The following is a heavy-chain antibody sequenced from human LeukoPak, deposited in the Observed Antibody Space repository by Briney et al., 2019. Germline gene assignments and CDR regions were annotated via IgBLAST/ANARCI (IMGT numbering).Heavy chain of an antibody. CDR3: ARDGDSRYYYGMDV. Sequence: SETLSLTCTVPGGSISSGGYYWSWIRQHPGKGLEWIGYIYYSGSTYYNPSLKSRVTISVDTSKNQFSLKLSSVTAADTAVYYCARDGDSRYYYGMDVWGQGTTVTVSS. CDR2: IYYSGST. J-gene: IGHJ6*02. D-gene: IGHD5-18*01. CDR1: GGSISSGGYY. V-gene: IGHV4-31*03.